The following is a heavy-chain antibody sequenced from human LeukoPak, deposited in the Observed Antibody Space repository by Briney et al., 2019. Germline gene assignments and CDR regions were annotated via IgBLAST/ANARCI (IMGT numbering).Heavy chain of an antibody. V-gene: IGHV3-30*18. CDR1: RFSFSDYD. J-gene: IGHJ4*02. D-gene: IGHD2-15*01. CDR3: AKLVGYCSGGSCYDY. Sequence: PGRSLRLSCRASRFSFSDYDMHWVRQAPGKGLEWVAVISYDGSNKYYADSVKGRFTISRDNSKNTLYLQMNSLRAEDTAVYYCAKLVGYCSGGSCYDYWGQGTLVTVSS. CDR2: ISYDGSNK.